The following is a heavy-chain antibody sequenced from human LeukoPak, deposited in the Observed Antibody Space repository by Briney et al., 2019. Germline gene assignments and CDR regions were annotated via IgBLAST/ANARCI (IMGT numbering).Heavy chain of an antibody. D-gene: IGHD5-18*01. CDR2: IDHNGNT. V-gene: IGHV4-38-2*01. CDR1: GYSISSAYY. Sequence: PSETLSLTCAISGYSISSAYYGSWIRQPPGKGLEWIATIDHNGNTYYNPSLKSRVTISVDTSKNQFSLKLSSVTAADTAVYYCARVRYNYGDSDYWGQGTLVTVSS. CDR3: ARVRYNYGDSDY. J-gene: IGHJ4*02.